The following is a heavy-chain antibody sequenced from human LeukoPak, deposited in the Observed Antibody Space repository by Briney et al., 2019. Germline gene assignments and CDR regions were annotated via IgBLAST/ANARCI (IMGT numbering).Heavy chain of an antibody. CDR2: ISAYNGNT. CDR3: ARVDIVVVPAAMGNAYYYYYGMDV. V-gene: IGHV1-18*01. D-gene: IGHD2-2*01. Sequence: ASVKVSCKASGYTFTSYGISWVRQAPGQGLEWTGWISAYNGNTNYAQKLQGRVTMTTDTSTSTAYMELRSLRSDDTAVYYCARVDIVVVPAAMGNAYYYYYGMDVWGQGTTVTVSS. J-gene: IGHJ6*02. CDR1: GYTFTSYG.